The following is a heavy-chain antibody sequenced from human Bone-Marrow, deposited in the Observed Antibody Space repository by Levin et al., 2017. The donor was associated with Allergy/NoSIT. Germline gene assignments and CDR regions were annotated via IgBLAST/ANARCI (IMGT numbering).Heavy chain of an antibody. Sequence: SQTLSLTCTVSGGSISSSSYFWGWIRQPPGKGLEWIGSIYYSGSTYYNPSLKSRVTISVDTSKNQFSLKLSSVTAADTAVYYCARLGGSSMVFWFDYWGQGTLVTVSS. J-gene: IGHJ4*02. CDR1: GGSISSSSYF. CDR2: IYYSGST. CDR3: ARLGGSSMVFWFDY. V-gene: IGHV4-39*01. D-gene: IGHD1-26*01.